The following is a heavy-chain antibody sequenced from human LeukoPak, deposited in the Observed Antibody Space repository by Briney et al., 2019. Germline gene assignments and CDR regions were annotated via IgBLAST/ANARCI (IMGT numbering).Heavy chain of an antibody. CDR1: GFTFSSYA. V-gene: IGHV3-23*01. Sequence: GGSLRLSCTASGFTFSSYAMNWVRQAPGKGLEWVSGIGAGGTFTYYADSVKGRFTIFRDNSRNTLYMQMNSLRADDTAVYYCAKDLDYTTYEYYFDYWGQGTLVTVSS. CDR3: AKDLDYTTYEYYFDY. J-gene: IGHJ4*02. CDR2: IGAGGTFT. D-gene: IGHD4-11*01.